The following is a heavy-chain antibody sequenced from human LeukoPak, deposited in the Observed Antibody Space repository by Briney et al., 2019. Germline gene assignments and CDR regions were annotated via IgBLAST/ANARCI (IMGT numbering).Heavy chain of an antibody. V-gene: IGHV5-51*01. CDR2: IYPDDSDT. CDR1: GYTFTNYW. D-gene: IGHD2-21*02. CDR3: AMSANCGGDCYSYYFDH. Sequence: GESLKISCQGSGYTFTNYWIGWVRQMPGKGLEWMGIIYPDDSDTRYSPSFQGQVTISVGKSIRIAYLQWSSLKASGTAMYYCAMSANCGGDCYSYYFDHWGQGTLVTVSP. J-gene: IGHJ4*02.